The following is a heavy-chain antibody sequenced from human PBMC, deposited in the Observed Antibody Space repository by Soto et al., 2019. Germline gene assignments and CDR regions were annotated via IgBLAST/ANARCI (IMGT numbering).Heavy chain of an antibody. J-gene: IGHJ4*02. Sequence: GASVKVTCKASGFTCTSYYMHWVRQAPGQGLEWMGIINPSGGSTSYAQKFQGRVTMTRDTSTSTVYMELSSLRSEDTAVYYCARDRMGGSYYRGSFDYWGQGTLVTVSS. CDR3: ARDRMGGSYYRGSFDY. D-gene: IGHD1-26*01. CDR1: GFTCTSYY. CDR2: INPSGGST. V-gene: IGHV1-46*01.